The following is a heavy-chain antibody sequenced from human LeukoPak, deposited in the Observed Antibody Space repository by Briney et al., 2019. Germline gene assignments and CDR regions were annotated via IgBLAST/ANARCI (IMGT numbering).Heavy chain of an antibody. CDR1: GGSISSSSYY. J-gene: IGHJ4*02. D-gene: IGHD1-26*01. CDR3: ARHIPDIIVGATYIDY. V-gene: IGHV4-39*01. CDR2: IYYSGST. Sequence: PSETLSLTCTVSGGSISSSSYYWGWIRQPPGEGLEWIGSIYYSGSTYYNPSLKSRVTISVDTSKNQFSLKLSSVTAADTAVYYCARHIPDIIVGATYIDYWGQGTLVTVSS.